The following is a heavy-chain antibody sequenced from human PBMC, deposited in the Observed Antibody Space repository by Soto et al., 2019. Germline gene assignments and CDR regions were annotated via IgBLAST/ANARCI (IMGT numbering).Heavy chain of an antibody. Sequence: LSLTCTVSGGSVSSGSYYWSWIRQPPGKGLEWIGYIYYSGSTNYNPSLKSRVTISVDTSKNQFSLKLSSVTAADTAVYYCARECTGDYDFWSGYPPNWFDPWAREPRSPSPQ. CDR2: IYYSGST. CDR3: ARECTGDYDFWSGYPPNWFDP. J-gene: IGHJ5*02. D-gene: IGHD3-3*01. CDR1: GGSVSSGSYY. V-gene: IGHV4-61*01.